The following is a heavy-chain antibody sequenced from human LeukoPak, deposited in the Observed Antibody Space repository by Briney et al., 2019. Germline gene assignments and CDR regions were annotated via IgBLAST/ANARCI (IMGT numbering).Heavy chain of an antibody. CDR3: ARVNFRNWIDP. J-gene: IGHJ5*02. V-gene: IGHV4-59*01. D-gene: IGHD1-7*01. CDR1: GGSITNYY. Sequence: SETLSLTCNVSGGSITNYYWSWIRQPPGKGLEWIGYIYFSGITNYNPSLKSRVTISVDTSKNQFSLKMSSVTAADTAVYYCARVNFRNWIDPWGQGTLVTVSS. CDR2: IYFSGIT.